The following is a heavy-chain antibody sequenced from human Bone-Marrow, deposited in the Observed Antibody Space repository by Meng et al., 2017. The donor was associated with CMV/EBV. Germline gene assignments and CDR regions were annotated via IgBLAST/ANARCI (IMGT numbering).Heavy chain of an antibody. CDR3: AKDFSFDY. CDR1: GFTFNSYA. Sequence: GESLKISCAASGFTFNSYAMSWVRQAPGKGLEWVSAISGSGGSTYYADSVKGRFTISRDNSKNTLYLQMNSLRAEDTAVYYCAKDFSFDYWGQGTLVTVSS. V-gene: IGHV3-23*01. J-gene: IGHJ4*02. D-gene: IGHD2/OR15-2a*01. CDR2: ISGSGGST.